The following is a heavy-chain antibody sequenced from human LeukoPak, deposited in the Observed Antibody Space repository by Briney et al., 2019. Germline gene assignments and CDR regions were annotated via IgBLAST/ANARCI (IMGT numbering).Heavy chain of an antibody. CDR1: GGSISSSSYY. CDR3: AKAAEHDY. Sequence: ETLSLTCTVSGGSISSSSYYWGWIRQAPGKGLEWVSAISGSGGSTYYADSVKGRFTISRDNSKNTLYLQMNSLRAEDTAVYYCAKAAEHDYWGQGTLVTVSS. V-gene: IGHV3-23*01. J-gene: IGHJ4*02. CDR2: ISGSGGST. D-gene: IGHD6-19*01.